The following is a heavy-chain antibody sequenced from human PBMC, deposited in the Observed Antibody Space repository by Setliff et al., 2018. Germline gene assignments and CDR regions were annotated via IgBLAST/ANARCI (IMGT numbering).Heavy chain of an antibody. V-gene: IGHV3-30*04. Sequence: PGWSLRLSCAASGFTFSSYSIHWVRQAPGKGLEWVAVVSHDENTKYYADSVKDRFIISRDNSKNTVYLQMNSLRAADTAVYYCARTCSGSGCYAGLESWGQGTPVTVSS. CDR3: ARTCSGSGCYAGLES. J-gene: IGHJ4*02. CDR2: VSHDENTK. D-gene: IGHD2-15*01. CDR1: GFTFSSYS.